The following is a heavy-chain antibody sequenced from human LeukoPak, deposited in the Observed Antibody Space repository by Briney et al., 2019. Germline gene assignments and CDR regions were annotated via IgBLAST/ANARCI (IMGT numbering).Heavy chain of an antibody. CDR3: ARGVKLLWFGELDWFDP. CDR1: GYTFTCYY. J-gene: IGHJ5*02. V-gene: IGHV1-2*02. CDR2: INPNSGGT. D-gene: IGHD3-10*01. Sequence: ASVKVSCKASGYTFTCYYMHWVRQAPGQGLEWMGWINPNSGGTNYAQKFQGRVTMTRDTSISTAYMELSRLRSDDTAVYYCARGVKLLWFGELDWFDPWGQGTLVTVSS.